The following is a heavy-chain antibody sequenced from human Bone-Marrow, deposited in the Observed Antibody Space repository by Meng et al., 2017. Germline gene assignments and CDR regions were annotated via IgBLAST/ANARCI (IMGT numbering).Heavy chain of an antibody. CDR2: ISGSGGST. J-gene: IGHJ6*02. CDR3: ARDMHYDSSGYREVDYYYYYGMDV. Sequence: GESLKISCAASGFTFSSYAMSWVRQAPGKGLEWVSAISGSGGSTYYADSVKGRFTISRDNSKNTLYLQMNSLRAEDTAVYYCARDMHYDSSGYREVDYYYYYGMDVWGQGTTVTVSS. D-gene: IGHD3-22*01. CDR1: GFTFSSYA. V-gene: IGHV3-23*01.